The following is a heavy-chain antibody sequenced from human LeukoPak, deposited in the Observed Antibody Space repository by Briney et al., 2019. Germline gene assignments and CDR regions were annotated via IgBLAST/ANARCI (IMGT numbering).Heavy chain of an antibody. Sequence: PGGSLRLSCIVSGFSVNDNYMSWVRQAPGKGLQWVSVLFPDGRTFYGDSVRGRFTISRDLARNTLLLQMHSLRADDTAVHYCARTNPVYGDYDYWGLGTLVTVSS. CDR3: ARTNPVYGDYDY. V-gene: IGHV3-53*01. D-gene: IGHD4-17*01. J-gene: IGHJ4*02. CDR1: GFSVNDNY. CDR2: LFPDGRT.